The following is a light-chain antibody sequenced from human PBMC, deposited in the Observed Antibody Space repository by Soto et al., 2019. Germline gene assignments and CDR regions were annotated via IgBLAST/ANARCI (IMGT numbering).Light chain of an antibody. CDR3: QQYNDWPLT. J-gene: IGKJ4*01. Sequence: EIVMTQSPATLSVSPGERATLSCRASQSVSSNLAWYQQKPGQAPRLLIYGASTRATGIPARFXXXXXXTXXXXXXXXXXSEDFAVYYCQQYNDWPLTFGGGTKVEXK. V-gene: IGKV3-15*01. CDR2: GAS. CDR1: QSVSSN.